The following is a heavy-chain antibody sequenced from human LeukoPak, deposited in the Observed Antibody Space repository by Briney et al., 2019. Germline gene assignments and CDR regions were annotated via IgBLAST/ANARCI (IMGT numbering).Heavy chain of an antibody. CDR3: ATLGEYYDSSGYYYN. D-gene: IGHD3-22*01. CDR2: INHSGST. Sequence: ASETLSLTCAVYGGSFSGYYWSWIRQPPGKGLEWIGEINHSGSTYYNPSLKSRVTISVDSSKNQFSLKLTSVTAAGTAVYYCATLGEYYDSSGYYYNWGRGTLVTVSS. V-gene: IGHV4-34*01. J-gene: IGHJ4*02. CDR1: GGSFSGYY.